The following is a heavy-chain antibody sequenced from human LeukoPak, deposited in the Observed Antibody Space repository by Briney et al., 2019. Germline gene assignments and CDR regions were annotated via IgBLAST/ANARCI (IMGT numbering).Heavy chain of an antibody. J-gene: IGHJ5*02. Sequence: ASVKVSCKASGYTFTSYGISWVRHAPEQGLESMGWFSAYNGNTNYAQKLQGRVTMTTDTSTSTVYMELRSLRSDDTAVYYCARVLWFGVPRNWFDPWGQGTLVTVSS. CDR1: GYTFTSYG. V-gene: IGHV1-18*01. CDR3: ARVLWFGVPRNWFDP. D-gene: IGHD3-10*01. CDR2: FSAYNGNT.